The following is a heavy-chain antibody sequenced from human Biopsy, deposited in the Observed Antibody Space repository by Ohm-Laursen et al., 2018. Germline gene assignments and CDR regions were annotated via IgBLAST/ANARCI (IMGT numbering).Heavy chain of an antibody. V-gene: IGHV1-2*02. J-gene: IGHJ4*02. CDR1: GYTFTTYY. CDR2: ISPKSGGT. D-gene: IGHD6-19*01. Sequence: GSSVKVSCKASGYTFTTYYIHWVRQAPGQGLEWMGWISPKSGGTNYAQKFQGNITMTKNTSMSTAYMEMRRLRSDDTAVYYCALQSVAQMKNFDYWGQGTLVTVSS. CDR3: ALQSVAQMKNFDY.